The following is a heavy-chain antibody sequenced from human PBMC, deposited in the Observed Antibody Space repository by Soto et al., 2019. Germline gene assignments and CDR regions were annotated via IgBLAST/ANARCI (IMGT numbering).Heavy chain of an antibody. CDR2: FDPEDGET. J-gene: IGHJ4*02. Sequence: ASVKVSCKASGYTLTELYMHWVRQAPGKGLEWMGGFDPEDGETMYAEKFQGRVTMTEDTSTDTAYMELSSLRSEDTAVYYCATVNSGWVGVRQNNFDSWGQATLVTVSS. V-gene: IGHV1-24*01. CDR1: GYTLTELY. D-gene: IGHD6-19*01. CDR3: ATVNSGWVGVRQNNFDS.